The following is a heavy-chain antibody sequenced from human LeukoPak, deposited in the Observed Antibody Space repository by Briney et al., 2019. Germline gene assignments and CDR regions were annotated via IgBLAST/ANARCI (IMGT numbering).Heavy chain of an antibody. Sequence: SETLSLTCTVSGGSINNYYWSWIRQPPGKGLEWIGYIHYSGSTNYNPSLKSRVTISADTSKNQFSLILSSVTAADTALYYCARDSYGDGSYFDPWGQGTLVTVSS. D-gene: IGHD4-17*01. CDR3: ARDSYGDGSYFDP. J-gene: IGHJ5*02. CDR1: GGSINNYY. V-gene: IGHV4-59*12. CDR2: IHYSGST.